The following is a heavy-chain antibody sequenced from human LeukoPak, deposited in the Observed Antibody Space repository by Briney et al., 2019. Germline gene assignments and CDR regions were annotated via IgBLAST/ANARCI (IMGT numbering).Heavy chain of an antibody. D-gene: IGHD6-13*01. CDR1: GFTFSSYG. CDR3: AKAIAAAGTLDWFDP. CDR2: ISGSGGST. V-gene: IGHV3-23*01. J-gene: IGHJ5*02. Sequence: GGSLRLSCAASGFTFSSYGMSWVRQAPGKGLEWVSAISGSGGSTYYADSVKGRFTISRDNSKNTLYLQMNSLRAEDTAVYYCAKAIAAAGTLDWFDPWGQGTLVTVSS.